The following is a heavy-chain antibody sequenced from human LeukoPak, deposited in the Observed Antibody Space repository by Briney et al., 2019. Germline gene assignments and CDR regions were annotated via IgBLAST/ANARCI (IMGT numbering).Heavy chain of an antibody. D-gene: IGHD2-2*01. J-gene: IGHJ6*03. CDR1: GGSISSYY. Sequence: SSETLSLTCTVSGGSISSYYWSWIRQPPGKGLEWIGYIYSSGSTNYNPSLKSRVTISVDTSKNQFSLKLSSVTAADTAVYYCARDRGGYCSSTSCYDYYMDVWGKGTTVTVSS. CDR3: ARDRGGYCSSTSCYDYYMDV. CDR2: IYSSGST. V-gene: IGHV4-59*01.